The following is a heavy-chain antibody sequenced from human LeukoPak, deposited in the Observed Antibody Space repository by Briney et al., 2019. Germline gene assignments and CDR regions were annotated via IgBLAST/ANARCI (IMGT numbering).Heavy chain of an antibody. CDR1: GYTFTGYQ. V-gene: IGHV1-2*02. D-gene: IGHD2-15*01. Sequence: ASVTVSCKASGYTFTGYQLHWVRQAPGQGLEWMGWINPNSGGTNYAQNFQGRVTMTRDTSISTAYMELSRLRFDDTAVYYCARGPSIIAASNWGQGTLVTVSS. CDR3: ARGPSIIAASN. CDR2: INPNSGGT. J-gene: IGHJ4*02.